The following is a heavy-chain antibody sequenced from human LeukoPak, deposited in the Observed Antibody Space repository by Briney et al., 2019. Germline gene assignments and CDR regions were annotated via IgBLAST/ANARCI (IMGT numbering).Heavy chain of an antibody. CDR3: ARGKWLRDTADYYYYGMDV. D-gene: IGHD6-19*01. V-gene: IGHV4-39*07. CDR2: INHSGRT. Sequence: PSETLSLTCTVSGGSISSGGYYWSWVRQPPGKGLEWIGEINHSGRTNYNPSLKSRVTMSVDTSKNQFSLKLRSVTAADTAVYYCARGKWLRDTADYYYYGMDVWGQGTTVTVSS. CDR1: GGSISSGGYY. J-gene: IGHJ6*02.